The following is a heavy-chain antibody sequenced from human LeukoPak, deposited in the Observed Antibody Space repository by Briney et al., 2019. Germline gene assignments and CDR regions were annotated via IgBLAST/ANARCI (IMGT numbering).Heavy chain of an antibody. J-gene: IGHJ4*02. V-gene: IGHV1-2*02. D-gene: IGHD3-22*01. Sequence: GASVKVSCKASGYTFTGYYMHWVRQAPGQGLEWMGWINPNSGGTNYAQKFQGRVTMTRDTSISTAYMELSRLRSDDTAVYYCARVMGYYYDSSGYYLDYWGQGTLVTVSS. CDR2: INPNSGGT. CDR3: ARVMGYYYDSSGYYLDY. CDR1: GYTFTGYY.